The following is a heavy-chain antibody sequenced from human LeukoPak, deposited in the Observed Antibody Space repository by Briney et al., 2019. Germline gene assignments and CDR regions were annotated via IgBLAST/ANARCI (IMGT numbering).Heavy chain of an antibody. CDR1: GFTFSSYA. D-gene: IGHD3-10*01. CDR3: AKRLWSTSGAYSPFDY. Sequence: GGSLRLSCAASGFTFSSYAMSWVRQAPGKGPEWVSGISGSDGTTHYADSVTGRFTISRDNSKNTLSLQMHSLRAEDAAVYYCAKRLWSTSGAYSPFDYWGQGTLVTVFS. V-gene: IGHV3-23*01. J-gene: IGHJ4*02. CDR2: ISGSDGTT.